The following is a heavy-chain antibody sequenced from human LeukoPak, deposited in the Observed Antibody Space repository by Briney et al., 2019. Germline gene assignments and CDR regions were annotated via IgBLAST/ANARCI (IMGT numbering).Heavy chain of an antibody. V-gene: IGHV4-34*01. D-gene: IGHD3-22*01. J-gene: IGHJ4*02. CDR3: ARVYYYASSGSFDY. Sequence: SETLSLTCAVYGGSFSGYYWSWIRQPPGKGLEWIGEINHSGSTNYNPSLKSRVTISVDTSKNQFSLKLSSVTAADTAVYYCARVYYYASSGSFDYWGQGTLVTVSS. CDR1: GGSFSGYY. CDR2: INHSGST.